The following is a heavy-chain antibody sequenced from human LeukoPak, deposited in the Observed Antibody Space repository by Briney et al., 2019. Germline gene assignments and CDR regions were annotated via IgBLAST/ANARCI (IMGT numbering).Heavy chain of an antibody. CDR3: ARGRGYFDL. Sequence: LETLSLTCAVYGGSYSGYYWSWIRQPPGKGLEWIGEINHSGSTNYNPSLKSRVTISVDTSKNQFSLKLSSVTAADTAVYYCARGRGYFDLWGRGTLVTVSS. V-gene: IGHV4-34*01. CDR1: GGSYSGYY. J-gene: IGHJ2*01. CDR2: INHSGST.